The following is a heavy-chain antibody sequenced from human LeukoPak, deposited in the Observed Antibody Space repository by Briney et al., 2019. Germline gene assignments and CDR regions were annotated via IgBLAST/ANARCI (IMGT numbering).Heavy chain of an antibody. CDR1: GYTFTSYD. CDR2: MNPNSGNT. D-gene: IGHD3-3*01. V-gene: IGHV1-8*01. J-gene: IGHJ4*02. Sequence: GASVKVSCKASGYTFTSYDINWVRQATGQGLEWMGWMNPNSGNTGYAQKFQGRVTMTRNTSISTAYMELSSLRSEDTAVYYCARGEVITIFGVVTLRPYYFDYWGQGTLVTVSS. CDR3: ARGEVITIFGVVTLRPYYFDY.